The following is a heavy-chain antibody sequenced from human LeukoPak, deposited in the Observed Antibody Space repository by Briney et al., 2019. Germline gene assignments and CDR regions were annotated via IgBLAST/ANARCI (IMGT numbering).Heavy chain of an antibody. CDR3: ARGIYGSGSYPPDY. V-gene: IGHV1-69*06. CDR2: IIPIFGTA. D-gene: IGHD3-10*01. J-gene: IGHJ4*02. CDR1: GGTFSSYA. Sequence: SVKVSCKASGGTFSSYAISWVRQAPGQGLEWMGGIIPIFGTANYAQKFQGRVTITADKSTSIAYMELSSLRSEDTAVYYCARGIYGSGSYPPDYWGQGTLVTVSS.